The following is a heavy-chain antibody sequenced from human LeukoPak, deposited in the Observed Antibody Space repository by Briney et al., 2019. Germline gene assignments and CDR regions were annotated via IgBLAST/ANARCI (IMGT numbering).Heavy chain of an antibody. J-gene: IGHJ4*02. Sequence: GGSLRLSCAASGFIFSNYSMSWVRQVPGRGLEWVSTISSRGDSTYVADSVKGRFTISRNNSKNSLYLQMNTVRAEDTAVYYCVKGPRPDITVAHTVENWGQGTLVTVSS. CDR3: VKGPRPDITVAHTVEN. V-gene: IGHV3-23*01. CDR2: ISSRGDST. CDR1: GFIFSNYS. D-gene: IGHD6-19*01.